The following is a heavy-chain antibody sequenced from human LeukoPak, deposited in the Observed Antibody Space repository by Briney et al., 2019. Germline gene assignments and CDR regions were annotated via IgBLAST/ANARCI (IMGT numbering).Heavy chain of an antibody. V-gene: IGHV1-69*05. Sequence: SVKVSCKASGGTFSSYAISWVRQAPGQGLEWMGGIIPIFGTANYAQKFQGRVTITTDESTSTAYMELSSLRSEDTAVYYCARGMVVVVPAAYESDFDYWGQGTLVTVSS. J-gene: IGHJ4*02. CDR2: IIPIFGTA. CDR1: GGTFSSYA. CDR3: ARGMVVVVPAAYESDFDY. D-gene: IGHD2-2*01.